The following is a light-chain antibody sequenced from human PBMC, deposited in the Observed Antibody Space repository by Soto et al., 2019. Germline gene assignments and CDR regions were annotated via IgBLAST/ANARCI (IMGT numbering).Light chain of an antibody. Sequence: QSALAQHSSVSGSPGQSITISCTGASTDVGGYNYVSWYQHHPGKGPKLIIYEVNNRPSGVPDRFSGSKSGNKASLTISNLEAEDESDYYCGSYTSTDTPFVFGTGTKVTVL. CDR1: STDVGGYNY. CDR2: EVN. CDR3: GSYTSTDTPFV. J-gene: IGLJ1*01. V-gene: IGLV2-14*01.